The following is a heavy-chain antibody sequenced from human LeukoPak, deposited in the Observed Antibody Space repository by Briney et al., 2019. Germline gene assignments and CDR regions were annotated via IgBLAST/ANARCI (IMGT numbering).Heavy chain of an antibody. CDR3: ARVYLPYYHDSTGRAFDI. CDR1: GGTFSSYA. D-gene: IGHD3-22*01. CDR2: IIPIFGTA. V-gene: IGHV1-69*13. J-gene: IGHJ3*02. Sequence: ASVKVSCKASGGTFSSYAISWVRQAPGQGLEWMGGIIPIFGTANYAQKFQGRVTITADESTSTAYMELSSLRSEDTAVYYCARVYLPYYHDSTGRAFDIWGQGTMVTVSS.